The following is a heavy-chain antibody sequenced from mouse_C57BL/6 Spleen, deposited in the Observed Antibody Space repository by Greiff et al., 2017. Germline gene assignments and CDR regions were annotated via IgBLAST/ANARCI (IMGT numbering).Heavy chain of an antibody. CDR2: INPSNGGT. CDR1: GYTFTSYW. D-gene: IGHD2-4*01. V-gene: IGHV1-53*01. J-gene: IGHJ1*03. CDR3: ARSPYDYDENWYFDV. Sequence: VQLQQSGTELVKPGASVKLSCTASGYTFTSYWMHWVKQTPGQGLEWIGNINPSNGGTNYNEKFKSKATLTVDTSSSTAYMQLSSLTSEDSAVSYCARSPYDYDENWYFDVWGTGTTVTVSS.